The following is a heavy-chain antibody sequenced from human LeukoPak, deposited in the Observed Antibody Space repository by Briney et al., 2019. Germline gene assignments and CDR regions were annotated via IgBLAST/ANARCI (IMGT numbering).Heavy chain of an antibody. D-gene: IGHD3-3*01. CDR1: GFTFSRYG. V-gene: IGHV3-64*01. J-gene: IGHJ6*03. CDR3: ARGYDFWSGYYPRSYMDV. Sequence: PGGSLRLSCAASGFTFSRYGMYWVRQAPGKGLEYVSAVSSNGGSTYYANSVKGRFTISRDNSKNTLYLQMGSLRGEDMAVYYCARGYDFWSGYYPRSYMDVWGKGTTVTVSS. CDR2: VSSNGGST.